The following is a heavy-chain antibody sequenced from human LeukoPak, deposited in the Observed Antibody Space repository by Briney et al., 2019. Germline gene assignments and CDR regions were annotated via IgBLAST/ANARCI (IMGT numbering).Heavy chain of an antibody. CDR3: ARVTDWNDFDY. CDR1: GYSISSGYY. J-gene: IGHJ4*02. V-gene: IGHV4-38-2*02. CDR2: IYHSGNT. Sequence: SETLSLTCTVSGYSISSGYYWGWIRQPPGKGLEWIGSIYHSGNTYYNPSLKSRVTISVDTSKNQFSLKLNSVTTADTAVYYCARVTDWNDFDYWGQGTLVTVSS. D-gene: IGHD1-1*01.